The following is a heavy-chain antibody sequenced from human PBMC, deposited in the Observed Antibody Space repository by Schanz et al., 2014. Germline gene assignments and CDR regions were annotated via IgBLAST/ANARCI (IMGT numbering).Heavy chain of an antibody. CDR3: AYYDVLTGFDY. Sequence: EVQLLESGGGLVQPGGSLRLSCVASGFTFFGSFAMSWVRQAPGKGLEWVSGMSGSGSTADYADSVKGRFTISRDNSKNTLYLQINNLRAEDTAVYYCAYYDVLTGFDYWGQGTQVTVS. V-gene: IGHV3-23*01. D-gene: IGHD3-9*01. CDR2: MSGSGSTA. J-gene: IGHJ4*02. CDR1: GFTFFGSFA.